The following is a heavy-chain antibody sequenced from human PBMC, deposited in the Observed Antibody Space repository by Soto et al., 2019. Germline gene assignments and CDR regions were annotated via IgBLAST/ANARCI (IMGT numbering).Heavy chain of an antibody. CDR3: SKTRVGGGGY. Sequence: EVQLLESGGGLVQPGGSLRLSCAASGFTFSSYAMSWVRQAPGKGLEWVSAISGSGGSTYYADSVKGRFTISRDNSKNTLYPAKKRLGAGGNAVNYLSKTRVGGGGYWGQGTLVTVSS. CDR2: ISGSGGST. V-gene: IGHV3-23*01. CDR1: GFTFSSYA. J-gene: IGHJ4*02. D-gene: IGHD1-26*01.